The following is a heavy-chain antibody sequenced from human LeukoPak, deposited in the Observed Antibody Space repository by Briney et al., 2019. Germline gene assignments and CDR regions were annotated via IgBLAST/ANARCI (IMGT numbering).Heavy chain of an antibody. Sequence: GGSLRLSCAASGFTFSSYSMNWVRQAPGKGLEWVAVISYDGADNYYGDSVKGRFTISRDNSKNTLYLQMNSLRPEDTAVYYCARDTSVGYSGYWFDYWGQGTLVTVSS. CDR1: GFTFSSYS. J-gene: IGHJ4*02. CDR2: ISYDGADN. CDR3: ARDTSVGYSGYWFDY. D-gene: IGHD5-12*01. V-gene: IGHV3-30*03.